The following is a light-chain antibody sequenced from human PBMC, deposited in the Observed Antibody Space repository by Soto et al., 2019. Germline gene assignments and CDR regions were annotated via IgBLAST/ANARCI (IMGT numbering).Light chain of an antibody. CDR1: SSDVDGYNY. J-gene: IGLJ1*01. CDR2: DVS. V-gene: IGLV2-11*01. CDR3: CSYGV. Sequence: QSALTQPRSVSGSPGQSVTISCTGTSSDVDGYNYVSWYQQHPGKAPKLMIYDVSKRPSGVPDRFSGSKSGNTASLTISGLQAEDEADYYCCSYGVFGTGTKVTVL.